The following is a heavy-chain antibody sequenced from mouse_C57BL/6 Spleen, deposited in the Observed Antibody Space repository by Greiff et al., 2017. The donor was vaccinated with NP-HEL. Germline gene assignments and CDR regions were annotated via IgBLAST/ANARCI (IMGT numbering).Heavy chain of an antibody. Sequence: QVHVKQSGAELARPGASVKLSCKASGYTFTSYGISWVKQRTGQGLEWIGEIYPRSGNTYYNEKFKGKATLAADKSSSTAYMELRSLTSEDSAVYFCARGDYGLRRGFAYWGQGTLVTVSA. D-gene: IGHD2-13*01. CDR3: ARGDYGLRRGFAY. CDR1: GYTFTSYG. CDR2: IYPRSGNT. V-gene: IGHV1-81*01. J-gene: IGHJ3*01.